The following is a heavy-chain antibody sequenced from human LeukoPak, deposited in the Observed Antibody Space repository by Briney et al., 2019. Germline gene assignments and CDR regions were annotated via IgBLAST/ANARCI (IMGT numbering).Heavy chain of an antibody. J-gene: IGHJ4*02. CDR2: ISVSGGST. D-gene: IGHD6-13*01. CDR1: GFTFSSYA. V-gene: IGHV3-23*01. Sequence: PGGSLRLSCPASGFTFSSYALNWVRQPPGKGLEWVSAISVSGGSTYYADSVKGRFTISRDNSKNTLYLQMNSLRAEDTAVYYCAKDSSSWPGDWGQGTLVTVSS. CDR3: AKDSSSWPGD.